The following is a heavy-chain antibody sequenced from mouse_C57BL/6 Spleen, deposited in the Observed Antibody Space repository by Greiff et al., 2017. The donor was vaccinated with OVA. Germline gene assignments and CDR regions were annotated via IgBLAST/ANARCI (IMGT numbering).Heavy chain of an antibody. V-gene: IGHV1-69*01. CDR3: ARGSSSWFAY. CDR2: IDPSDSYT. CDR1: GYTFTSYW. Sequence: QVQLQQPGAELVMPGASVKLSCKASGYTFTSYWMHWVKQRPGPGLEWIGEIDPSDSYTNYNQKFKGESTLTVDKSSSTAYMQLSSLTSEDSAVYYCARGSSSWFAYWGQGTLVTVSA. D-gene: IGHD1-1*01. J-gene: IGHJ3*01.